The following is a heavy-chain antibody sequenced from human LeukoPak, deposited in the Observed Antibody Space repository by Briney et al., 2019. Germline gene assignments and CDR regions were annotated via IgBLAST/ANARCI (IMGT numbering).Heavy chain of an antibody. V-gene: IGHV4-59*01. J-gene: IGHJ4*02. CDR3: ARGVYCSGGSCYFDY. Sequence: PSETTSLTCTVSGGSLSGYYWSWMRQPPGKGLEWIGYIYNSGSTNYNPSLKSRVTMSVDTSKNQFSLKLSSVTAADTAIYNCARGVYCSGGSCYFDYWGQGTLVTVSS. D-gene: IGHD2-15*01. CDR2: IYNSGST. CDR1: GGSLSGYY.